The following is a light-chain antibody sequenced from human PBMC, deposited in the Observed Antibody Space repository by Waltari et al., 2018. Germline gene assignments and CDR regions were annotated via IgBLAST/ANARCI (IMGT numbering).Light chain of an antibody. Sequence: SSELSQDPTVSVALGQAVNITCQGDSLRRYFVSWYQQKPGQAPVLVSYGQNKRPSGNPDRCSGSRSGNTASLTIAGAEAADEADYYCYSRNSDDFTYVFGTGTKLTVL. J-gene: IGLJ1*01. CDR2: GQN. CDR3: YSRNSDDFTYV. CDR1: SLRRYF. V-gene: IGLV3-19*01.